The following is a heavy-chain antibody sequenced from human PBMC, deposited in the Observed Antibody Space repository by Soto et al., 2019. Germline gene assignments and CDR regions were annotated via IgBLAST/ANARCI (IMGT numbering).Heavy chain of an antibody. D-gene: IGHD2-15*01. Sequence: PSETLSLTCIVSGGSISSDSYYWGWIRQSPGTGLEWIGYIYYSGSTNYNPSLKSRVTISVDTSKNQFSLKLSSVTAADMAVYYCARRWGRNFDYWGQGTLVTAPQ. V-gene: IGHV4-61*05. CDR3: ARRWGRNFDY. J-gene: IGHJ4*02. CDR2: IYYSGST. CDR1: GGSISSDSYY.